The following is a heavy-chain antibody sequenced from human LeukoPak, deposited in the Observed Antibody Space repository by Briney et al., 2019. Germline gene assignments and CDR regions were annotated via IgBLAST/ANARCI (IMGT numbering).Heavy chain of an antibody. CDR1: GYTFTSYY. Sequence: ASVKVSCKASGYTFTSYYMHWVRQAPGQGLEWMGIINPSGGSTSYAQKFQGRVTMTRDTSTSTVYMELSSLRPEDTAVYYCARGDIVVVVAAFRFDYWGQGTLVTVSS. V-gene: IGHV1-46*01. D-gene: IGHD2-15*01. CDR2: INPSGGST. CDR3: ARGDIVVVVAAFRFDY. J-gene: IGHJ4*02.